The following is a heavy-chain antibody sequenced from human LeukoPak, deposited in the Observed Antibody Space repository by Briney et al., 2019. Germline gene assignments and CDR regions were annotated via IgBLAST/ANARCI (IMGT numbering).Heavy chain of an antibody. CDR3: AARCCSSTSWYNGFDP. D-gene: IGHD2-2*01. J-gene: IGHJ5*02. CDR2: ISWNSGSI. Sequence: PGGSLRLSCAASGFTFDDYAMHWVRQAPGKGLEWVSGISWNSGSIGYADSVKGRFTISRDNAKNSLYLQMNSLRAEDTALYYCAARCCSSTSWYNGFDPWGQGTLVTVSS. V-gene: IGHV3-9*01. CDR1: GFTFDDYA.